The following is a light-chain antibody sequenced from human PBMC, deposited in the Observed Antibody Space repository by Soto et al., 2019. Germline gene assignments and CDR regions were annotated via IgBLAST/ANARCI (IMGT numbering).Light chain of an antibody. V-gene: IGLV2-23*01. CDR2: EGI. CDR3: YSYAGTTTSV. J-gene: IGLJ1*01. CDR1: NRDVGGHNL. Sequence: QSALTQPASVSGSPGQSITISCTGTNRDVGGHNLVSWYQQYPGKAPKLIIYEGIKRPSGVSNRFSGSKSGNTASLTISGLQADDEADYYCYSYAGTTTSVFGTGTKLTVL.